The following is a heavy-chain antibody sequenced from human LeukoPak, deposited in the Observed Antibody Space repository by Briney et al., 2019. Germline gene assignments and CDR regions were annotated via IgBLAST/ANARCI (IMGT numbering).Heavy chain of an antibody. CDR3: AKDRFSYSSGWFDY. Sequence: PAGGSLRLSCAASGFTFSSYAMSWVRQAPGKGLEWVSAISGRGGSTYYADSVKGRFTISRDNSKNTLYLQMNSLRAEDTAVYYCAKDRFSYSSGWFDYWGQGTLVTVSS. V-gene: IGHV3-23*01. CDR1: GFTFSSYA. J-gene: IGHJ4*02. D-gene: IGHD6-19*01. CDR2: ISGRGGST.